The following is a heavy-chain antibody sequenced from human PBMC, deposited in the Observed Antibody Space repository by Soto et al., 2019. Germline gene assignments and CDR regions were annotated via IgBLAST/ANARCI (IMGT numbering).Heavy chain of an antibody. CDR1: GGFLSESY. D-gene: IGHD3-16*01. CDR2: INHVGGT. CDR3: VRIRYQLPSSVLWLDP. Sequence: ASETLSLTCAVYGGFLSESYWTWIRQPPGKGLEWIGEINHVGGTNYNPSLKSRVTMSVDTSQNQFSLRLISVTAADTAMYFCVRIRYQLPSSVLWLDPWGQGTPVTVPQ. V-gene: IGHV4-34*01. J-gene: IGHJ5*02.